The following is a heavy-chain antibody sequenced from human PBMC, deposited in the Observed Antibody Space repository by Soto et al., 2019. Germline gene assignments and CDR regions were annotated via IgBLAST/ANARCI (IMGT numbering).Heavy chain of an antibody. CDR2: IFPSDSDT. D-gene: IGHD5-12*01. CDR3: AITGYNGPFDY. V-gene: IGHV5-51*01. Sequence: GESLKISCKGSGYSFSTYWIAWVRQLPGRGLEWMGTIFPSDSDTRYSPSFQGQVTISADKSISTAYLQWSSLKASDIAMYYCAITGYNGPFDYWGQGTLVTVSS. J-gene: IGHJ4*02. CDR1: GYSFSTYW.